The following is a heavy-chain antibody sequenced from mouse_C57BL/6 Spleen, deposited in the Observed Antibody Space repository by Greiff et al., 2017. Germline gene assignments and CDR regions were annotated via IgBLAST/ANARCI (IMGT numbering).Heavy chain of an antibody. V-gene: IGHV1-69*01. J-gene: IGHJ3*01. CDR1: GYTFTSYW. CDR2: IDPSDSYT. D-gene: IGHD2-14*01. Sequence: QVQLQQPGAELVMPGASVKLSCKASGYTFTSYWMHWVKQRPGQGLEWIGEIDPSDSYTNYNQKFKGKSTLTVDKSSSTAYMQLSSLTSEDSAVYDWARGVDYRKEAWFAYWGQGTLVAVSA. CDR3: ARGVDYRKEAWFAY.